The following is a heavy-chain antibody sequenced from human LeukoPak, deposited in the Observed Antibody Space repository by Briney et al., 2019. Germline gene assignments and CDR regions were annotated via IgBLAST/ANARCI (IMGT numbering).Heavy chain of an antibody. J-gene: IGHJ4*02. V-gene: IGHV4-39*01. CDR3: VSQTSAADSFDY. CDR1: GASISSSGYS. D-gene: IGHD6-25*01. Sequence: SETLSLTCTVSGASISSSGYSWVWIRQPPGTGLEWIGTFYYSDSTKYSPSLKSRVTISVDTSKNQFSVKLSSVTAADTAVYYCVSQTSAADSFDYWGQGTLVTVSS. CDR2: FYYSDST.